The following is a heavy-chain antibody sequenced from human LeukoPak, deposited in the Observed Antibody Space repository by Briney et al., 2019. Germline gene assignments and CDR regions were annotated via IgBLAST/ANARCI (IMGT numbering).Heavy chain of an antibody. J-gene: IGHJ5*02. D-gene: IGHD6-19*01. CDR3: ARAVAGTNWFDP. CDR1: GVSIRSGDFY. CDR2: IYYSGST. Sequence: PSETLSLTCTVSGVSIRSGDFYWSWVRQPPGKGLEWIGYIYYSGSTYYNPSLKSRVTISVDTSKNQFSLKLSSVTAADTAVYYCARAVAGTNWFDPWGQGTLVTVSS. V-gene: IGHV4-30-4*01.